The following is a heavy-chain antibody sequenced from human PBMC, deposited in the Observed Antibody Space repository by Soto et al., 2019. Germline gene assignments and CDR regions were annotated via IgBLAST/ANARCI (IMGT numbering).Heavy chain of an antibody. Sequence: PGGSLRLSCAASGFTLSSYGMHWVRQAPGKGLEWVAVIWYDGSNKYYADSVKGRFTISRDNSKNTLYLQMNSLRAEDTAVYYCARKFTPETNYYYGMDVWGQGTTVTVSS. CDR1: GFTLSSYG. J-gene: IGHJ6*02. CDR3: ARKFTPETNYYYGMDV. CDR2: IWYDGSNK. V-gene: IGHV3-33*01.